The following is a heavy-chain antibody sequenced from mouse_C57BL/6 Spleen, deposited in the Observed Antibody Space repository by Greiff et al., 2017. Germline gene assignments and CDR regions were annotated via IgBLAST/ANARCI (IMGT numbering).Heavy chain of an antibody. CDR3: TRSGGSRTGYVGV. CDR1: GYTFTDYE. V-gene: IGHV1-15*01. CDR2: IDPETGGT. J-gene: IGHJ1*03. Sequence: QVQLQQSGAELVRPGASVTLSCKASGYTFTDYEMHWVKQTPVHGLEWIGAIDPETGGTAYNQKFKGKAILTADKSSSTAYMELRSLTSEDSAVYYCTRSGGSRTGYVGVWGTGTTVTVAS. D-gene: IGHD1-1*01.